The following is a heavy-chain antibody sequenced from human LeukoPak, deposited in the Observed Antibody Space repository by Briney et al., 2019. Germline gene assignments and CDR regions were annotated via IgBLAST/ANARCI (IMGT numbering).Heavy chain of an antibody. V-gene: IGHV1-18*01. Sequence: ASVKVSCKASGYTFTSYGISWVRQAPGQGLEWMGWISAYNGNTNYAQKLQGGVTMTTDTSTSTAYMELRSLRSDDTAVYYCAGGYCSGGSCYSGLGYWGQGTLVTVSS. J-gene: IGHJ4*02. CDR2: ISAYNGNT. CDR3: AGGYCSGGSCYSGLGY. D-gene: IGHD2-15*01. CDR1: GYTFTSYG.